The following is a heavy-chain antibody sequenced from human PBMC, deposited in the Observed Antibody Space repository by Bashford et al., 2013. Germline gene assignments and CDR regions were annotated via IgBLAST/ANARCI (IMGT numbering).Heavy chain of an antibody. Sequence: SETLSLTCAVSNFFISSNNLWGWIRQPPGKGLEWIGYIYYNGNTYYNPSLKSRVSMSVDTSKNQFSLKLTSVTAVDTAVYFCARAAEMFYYDSSGPWYFETWGRGTLVTVSS. CDR1: NFFISSNNL. D-gene: IGHD3-22*01. CDR3: ARAAEMFYYDSSGPWYFET. V-gene: IGHV4-28*03. CDR2: IYYNGNT. J-gene: IGHJ2*01.